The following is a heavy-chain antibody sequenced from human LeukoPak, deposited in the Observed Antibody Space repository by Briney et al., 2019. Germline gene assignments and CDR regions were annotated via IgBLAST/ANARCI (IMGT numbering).Heavy chain of an antibody. Sequence: GGTLRLSCAASGFTFSNDGMSWVRQASGKGLEWVSGISGSGTSTYHADSVKGRFTISRDNSKNTLYLEMNSLRVEDAAVYYCARGYSSSWYLDWGQGTLVTVSS. CDR1: GFTFSNDG. V-gene: IGHV3-23*01. CDR2: ISGSGTST. CDR3: ARGYSSSWYLD. J-gene: IGHJ4*02. D-gene: IGHD6-13*01.